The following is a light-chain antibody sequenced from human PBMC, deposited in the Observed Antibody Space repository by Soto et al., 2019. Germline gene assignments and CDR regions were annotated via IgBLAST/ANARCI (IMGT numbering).Light chain of an antibody. CDR1: STNVGINP. CDR2: TND. Sequence: QSVLTQPPSTSGTPGQRVTISCSGSSTNVGINPVNWYQQFPGTAPRLLIYTNDQRHSGVPGRFSGSKSGTSASLDISGLQSEDEADYYCAAWDDSLYGLVFGGGTKLTVL. CDR3: AAWDDSLYGLV. V-gene: IGLV1-44*01. J-gene: IGLJ2*01.